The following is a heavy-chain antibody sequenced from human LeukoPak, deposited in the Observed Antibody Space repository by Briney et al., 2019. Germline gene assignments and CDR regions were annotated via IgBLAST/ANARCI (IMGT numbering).Heavy chain of an antibody. CDR3: ATGYCGGGSCPYYYYMDV. J-gene: IGHJ6*03. D-gene: IGHD2-15*01. V-gene: IGHV3-53*01. CDR2: IYSGGST. Sequence: GGSLRLSCAASGFTVSSNYMSWVRQAPGKGLEWVSVIYSGGSTYYADSVKGRFTISRDNSKNTLYLQVNSLRAEDTAVYYCATGYCGGGSCPYYYYMDVWGKGTTVTISS. CDR1: GFTVSSNY.